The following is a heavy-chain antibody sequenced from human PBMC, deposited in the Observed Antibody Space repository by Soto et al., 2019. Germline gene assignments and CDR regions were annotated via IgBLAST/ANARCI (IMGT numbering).Heavy chain of an antibody. CDR2: ITGGGGRT. D-gene: IGHD3-16*01. CDR3: AXXXXXXXXGVDY. Sequence: EVQLLESGGGLVQPGGSLRLSCAASGFTFSTYAMIWVRQAPGKGLEWVSVITGGGGRTYYADSVKGRFTISRDNSKNTLYLXMNSXXAXXXXVYXXAXXXXXXXXGVDYWGQGTLVTVSS. J-gene: IGHJ4*02. V-gene: IGHV3-23*01. CDR1: GFTFSTYA.